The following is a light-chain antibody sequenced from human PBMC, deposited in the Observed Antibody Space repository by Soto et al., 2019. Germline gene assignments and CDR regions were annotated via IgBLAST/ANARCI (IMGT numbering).Light chain of an antibody. CDR1: QSVSSSY. J-gene: IGKJ1*01. CDR2: GAS. CDR3: QQYGSSPPYT. V-gene: IGKV3-20*01. Sequence: EIVLTQSPGTLSLSPGERATLSCRASQSVSSSYLAWYQQKPGQAPRLLIYGASSRGTGIPDRFSGSGSGTDFTLTISRLEPEDFAVYYCQQYGSSPPYTLGQGTKVDIK.